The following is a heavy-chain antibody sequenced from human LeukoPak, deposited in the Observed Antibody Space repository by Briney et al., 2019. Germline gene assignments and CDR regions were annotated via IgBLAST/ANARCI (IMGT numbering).Heavy chain of an antibody. CDR2: FDPEDGET. CDR3: ARDRDYGDYNTQDLFVY. CDR1: GYTLTELS. Sequence: ASVKVSCKVSGYTLTELSMHWVRQAPGKGLEWMGGFDPEDGETIYAQKFQGRVTMTEDTSTDTAYMELWSLRSDDTAVYYCARDRDYGDYNTQDLFVYWGQGTLVTVSS. D-gene: IGHD4-17*01. J-gene: IGHJ4*02. V-gene: IGHV1-24*01.